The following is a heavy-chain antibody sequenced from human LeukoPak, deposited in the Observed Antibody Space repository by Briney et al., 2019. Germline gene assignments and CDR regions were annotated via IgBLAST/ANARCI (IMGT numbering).Heavy chain of an antibody. V-gene: IGHV1-2*02. CDR3: ARGFEYYYDSSGYIY. CDR1: GYTFSGYY. J-gene: IGHJ4*02. CDR2: INPNSGGT. D-gene: IGHD3-22*01. Sequence: ASVKVSCKASGYTFSGYYMHWVRQAPGQGLAWMGWINPNSGGTNYAQKFQGRVTMTRDTSISTAYMELSRLRSDDTAVYYCARGFEYYYDSSGYIYWGQGTLVTVSS.